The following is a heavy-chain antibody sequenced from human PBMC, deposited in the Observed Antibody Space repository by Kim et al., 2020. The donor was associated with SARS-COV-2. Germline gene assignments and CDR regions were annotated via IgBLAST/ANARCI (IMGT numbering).Heavy chain of an antibody. Sequence: GGSLRLSCAASGFTFSSYAMHWVRQAPGKGLEWVAVISYDGSNKYYADSVKGRFTISRDNSKNTLYLQMNSLRAEDTAVYYCARDLLPNNYYYYGMDVWGQGTTVTVSS. J-gene: IGHJ6*02. CDR2: ISYDGSNK. CDR1: GFTFSSYA. CDR3: ARDLLPNNYYYYGMDV. V-gene: IGHV3-30-3*01.